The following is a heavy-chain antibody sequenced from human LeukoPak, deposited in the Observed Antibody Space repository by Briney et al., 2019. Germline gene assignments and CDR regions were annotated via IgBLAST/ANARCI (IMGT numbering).Heavy chain of an antibody. CDR2: ISSSSSFT. CDR1: GFTFSDYY. CDR3: ARAGGGEVAVADY. Sequence: GGSLRLSCAASGFTFSDYYMSWIRQAPGKGLEWVSYISSSSSFTNHADSVKGRFTISRDNAKNSLNLQMNSLRDEDTALYYCARAGGGEVAVADYWGQGTLVTVSP. D-gene: IGHD6-19*01. J-gene: IGHJ4*02. V-gene: IGHV3-11*05.